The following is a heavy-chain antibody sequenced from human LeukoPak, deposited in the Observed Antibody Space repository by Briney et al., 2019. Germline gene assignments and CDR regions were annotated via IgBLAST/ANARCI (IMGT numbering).Heavy chain of an antibody. V-gene: IGHV3-20*01. J-gene: IGHJ3*02. CDR1: GFTFDDYG. Sequence: GSLRLSCAASGFTFDDYGMSWVRQAPGKGLEWVSGINWNGGSTGYADSVKGRFTISRDNAKNSLYLQMNSLRAEDTALYHCARWGSGSDHNAFDIWGQGTMVTVSS. CDR2: INWNGGST. D-gene: IGHD6-19*01. CDR3: ARWGSGSDHNAFDI.